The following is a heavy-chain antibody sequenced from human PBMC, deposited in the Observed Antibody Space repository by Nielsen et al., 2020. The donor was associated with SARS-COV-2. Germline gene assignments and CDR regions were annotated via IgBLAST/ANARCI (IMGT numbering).Heavy chain of an antibody. D-gene: IGHD1-26*01. CDR2: IFYRGNT. J-gene: IGHJ3*01. Sequence: LRLSCLVSGGPMNTAGYYWSWIRQRPGKGREWIGYIFYRGNTFYNPSLQSRLTISVDTSKKQFSLNLSSVTAADTAVYYCARAALAWDTSLFTAFDVWGQGTVVSVSS. V-gene: IGHV4-31*03. CDR1: GGPMNTAGYY. CDR3: ARAALAWDTSLFTAFDV.